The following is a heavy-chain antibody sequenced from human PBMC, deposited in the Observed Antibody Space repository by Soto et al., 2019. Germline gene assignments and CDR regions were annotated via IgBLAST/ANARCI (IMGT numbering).Heavy chain of an antibody. CDR3: ARDGRAGELYYYYYGMDV. Sequence: NPGGSLRLSCAASGFTFSSYSMNWVRQAPGKGLEWVSSISSSSSYIYYADSVKGRFTISRDNAKNSLYLQMNSLRAEDTAVYYCARDGRAGELYYYYYGMDVWGQGTTVTVSS. V-gene: IGHV3-21*01. CDR1: GFTFSSYS. D-gene: IGHD3-10*01. J-gene: IGHJ6*02. CDR2: ISSSSSYI.